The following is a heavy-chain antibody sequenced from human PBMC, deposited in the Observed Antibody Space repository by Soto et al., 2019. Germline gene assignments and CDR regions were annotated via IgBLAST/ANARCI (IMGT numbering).Heavy chain of an antibody. D-gene: IGHD4-4*01. CDR1: GFTFSSYA. Sequence: GGSLRLSCAASGFTFSSYAMHWVRQAPGKGLEWVAVISYDGSNKYYADSVKGRFTISRDNSKNTLYLQMNSLRAEDTAVYYCARDSAVNYGMDVWGQGTTVTVSS. CDR2: ISYDGSNK. CDR3: ARDSAVNYGMDV. J-gene: IGHJ6*02. V-gene: IGHV3-30-3*01.